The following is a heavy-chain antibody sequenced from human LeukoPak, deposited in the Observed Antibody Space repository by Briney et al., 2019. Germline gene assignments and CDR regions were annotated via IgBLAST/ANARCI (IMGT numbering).Heavy chain of an antibody. CDR1: GFTFSSFA. CDR2: ISGSGGST. CDR3: AKIYDSSGYYPLVDY. J-gene: IGHJ4*02. Sequence: GGSLRLSCAASGFTFSSFAMSWVRQAPGKGLEWVSAISGSGGSTYYADSVQGRFTISRDNSKNTLYLQMNSLRAEDTALYYCAKIYDSSGYYPLVDYWGQGTLVTVSS. D-gene: IGHD3-22*01. V-gene: IGHV3-23*01.